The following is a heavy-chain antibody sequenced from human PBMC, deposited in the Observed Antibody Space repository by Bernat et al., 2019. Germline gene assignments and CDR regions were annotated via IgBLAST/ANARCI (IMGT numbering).Heavy chain of an antibody. CDR3: ARDSRGVKIRWWYFDL. Sequence: QVQLQESGPGRVKPSETLSLTCTVSGGAMRRYYWRWIRQAPGKGLEWSGDMYYSGSTNYNPSLKSRVTISVETSKNQFSLKLTSVTAADTAIYYCARDSRGVKIRWWYFDLWGRGTLVTVSS. J-gene: IGHJ2*01. CDR2: MYYSGST. D-gene: IGHD3-10*01. CDR1: GGAMRRYY. V-gene: IGHV4-59*01.